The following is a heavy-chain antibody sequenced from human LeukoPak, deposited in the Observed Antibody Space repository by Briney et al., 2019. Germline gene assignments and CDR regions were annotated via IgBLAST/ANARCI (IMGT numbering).Heavy chain of an antibody. J-gene: IGHJ4*02. Sequence: GGSLRLSCAASGFTFSSYWMSWVRQAPGKGLEWVSSISSSSSYIYYADSVKGRFTISRDNAKNSLYLQMNSLRAEDTAVYYCARDTSYFMVRGVVDYWGQGTLVTVSS. CDR1: GFTFSSYW. V-gene: IGHV3-21*01. CDR3: ARDTSYFMVRGVVDY. CDR2: ISSSSSYI. D-gene: IGHD3-10*01.